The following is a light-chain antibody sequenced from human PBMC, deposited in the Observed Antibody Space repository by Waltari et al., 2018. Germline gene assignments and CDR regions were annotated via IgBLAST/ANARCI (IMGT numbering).Light chain of an antibody. Sequence: DIQMTQPPSSLSASVGDRVTVTCRASQAIHNQLSWYQQKPGRAPTLLIYAASSLQTGVSSRFSGSGSGTDFTLTISSLQPEDVATYYCQHDYDPPWTFGQGTKVEIK. J-gene: IGKJ1*01. V-gene: IGKV1-27*01. CDR3: QHDYDPPWT. CDR1: QAIHNQ. CDR2: AAS.